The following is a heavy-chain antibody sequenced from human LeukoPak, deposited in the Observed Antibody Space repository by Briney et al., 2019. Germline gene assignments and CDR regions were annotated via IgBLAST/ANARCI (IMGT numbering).Heavy chain of an antibody. CDR2: NKSTTDGVTT. J-gene: IGHJ4*02. CDR3: TRIRGYSAYDFNY. CDR1: GFSFKDAW. Sequence: GGSLRLSCAASGFSFKDAWMSWVRQAPGKGLEWVGRNKSTTDGVTTDYAAPVKGRFTISRDDSRNTLYLQLNSLKTEDTALYYCTRIRGYSAYDFNYWGQGTLVTVSS. V-gene: IGHV3-15*01. D-gene: IGHD5-12*01.